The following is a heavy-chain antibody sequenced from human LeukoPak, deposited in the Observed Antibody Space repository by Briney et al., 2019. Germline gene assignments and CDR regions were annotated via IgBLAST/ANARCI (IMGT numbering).Heavy chain of an antibody. CDR1: GFTFSSYW. CDR3: ARGAYGDYGFYAFDI. V-gene: IGHV3-74*01. J-gene: IGHJ3*02. D-gene: IGHD4-17*01. Sequence: GGSLRLSCAASGFTFSSYWMHWVRQAPGKGLVWASRINSDGSSTSYADSVKGRFTISRDNAKNTLYLQMNSLRAEDTAVYYCARGAYGDYGFYAFDIWGQGTMVTVSS. CDR2: INSDGSST.